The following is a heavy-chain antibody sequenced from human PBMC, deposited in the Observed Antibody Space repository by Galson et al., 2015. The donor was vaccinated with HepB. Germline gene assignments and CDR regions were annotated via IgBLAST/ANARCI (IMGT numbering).Heavy chain of an antibody. CDR1: GYTFTSYV. Sequence: SVKVSCKASGYTFTSYVISWVRQAPGQGLEWLGRISGYNGHTNYAQNLQNKVTMTTDTSTSTAYSELRRLKSDDTAIYYCARGGTGSDYWGQGTLVTVSS. D-gene: IGHD6-19*01. CDR2: ISGYNGHT. V-gene: IGHV1-18*04. CDR3: ARGGTGSDY. J-gene: IGHJ4*02.